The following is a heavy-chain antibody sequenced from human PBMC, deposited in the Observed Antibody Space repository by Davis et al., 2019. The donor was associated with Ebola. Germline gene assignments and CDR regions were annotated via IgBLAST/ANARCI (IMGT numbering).Heavy chain of an antibody. CDR3: ARETGYSSSWDYYYYYGMDV. Sequence: ASVKVSCKASGYTFTSYAMHWVRQAPGQRLEWMEWINAGNGNTKYSQKFQGRVTITRDTSASTAYMELSSLRSEDTAVYYCARETGYSSSWDYYYYYGMDVWGQGTTVTVSS. CDR1: GYTFTSYA. J-gene: IGHJ6*02. V-gene: IGHV1-3*01. CDR2: INAGNGNT. D-gene: IGHD6-13*01.